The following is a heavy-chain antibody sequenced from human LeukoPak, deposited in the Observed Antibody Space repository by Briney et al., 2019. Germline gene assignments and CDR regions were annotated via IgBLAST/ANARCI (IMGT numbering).Heavy chain of an antibody. D-gene: IGHD3-16*01. CDR1: GITFSSYT. Sequence: GGSLRLSCAASGITFSSYTMTWVRQAPGKGLECVSSISSSSGHIYYADSVKGRFTISRDNAKNSLYLQMNSLRADDTAVFYWAGDRGGEFDYWGQGTLVTVSS. V-gene: IGHV3-21*01. CDR2: ISSSSGHI. J-gene: IGHJ4*02. CDR3: AGDRGGEFDY.